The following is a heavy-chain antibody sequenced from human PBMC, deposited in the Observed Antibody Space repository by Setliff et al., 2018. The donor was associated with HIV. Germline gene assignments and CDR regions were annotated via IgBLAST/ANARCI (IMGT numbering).Heavy chain of an antibody. CDR2: IYYSGST. V-gene: IGHV4-59*01. Sequence: SETLSLTCTVSGGSISSYYWSWIRQPPGKGLEWIGYIYYSGSTNYNPSLKSRVTISVDTSKNQFSLKLSSVTAADTAVYYCARETRRGGWDGRAFDYWGQGMLVTVSS. CDR1: GGSISSYY. CDR3: ARETRRGGWDGRAFDY. J-gene: IGHJ4*02. D-gene: IGHD6-19*01.